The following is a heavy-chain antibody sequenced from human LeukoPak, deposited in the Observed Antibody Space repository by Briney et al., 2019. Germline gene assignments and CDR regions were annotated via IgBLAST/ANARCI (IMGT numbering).Heavy chain of an antibody. Sequence: PGGSLRLSCAASGFTFSSYSMNWARQAPGKGLEWVSYISSSSSTIYYADSVKGRFTISRDQANNTLYLQMNTLRDEDTAVYYCARGPRYSFYWGQGTLVSVSS. D-gene: IGHD6-13*01. V-gene: IGHV3-48*02. J-gene: IGHJ4*02. CDR1: GFTFSSYS. CDR2: ISSSSSTI. CDR3: ARGPRYSFY.